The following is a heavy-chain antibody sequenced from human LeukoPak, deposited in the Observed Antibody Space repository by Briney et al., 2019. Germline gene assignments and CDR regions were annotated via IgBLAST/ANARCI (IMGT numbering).Heavy chain of an antibody. J-gene: IGHJ4*02. CDR2: IYYSGST. CDR3: AREIAAQSGLDY. D-gene: IGHD1-1*01. Sequence: PSETLSLTCTISGGSISSYYWSWIRQHPGKGLEWIGYIYYSGSTYYNPSLKSRVTISVDTSKNQFSLKLSSVTAADTAVYYRAREIAAQSGLDYWGQGTLVTVSS. CDR1: GGSISSYY. V-gene: IGHV4-30-4*08.